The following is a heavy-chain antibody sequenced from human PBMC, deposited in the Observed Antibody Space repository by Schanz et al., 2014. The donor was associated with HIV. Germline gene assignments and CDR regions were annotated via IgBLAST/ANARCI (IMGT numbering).Heavy chain of an antibody. CDR2: ISGSGGST. CDR1: GFTFSAYA. D-gene: IGHD5-18*01. V-gene: IGHV3-23*01. Sequence: EVQLLESGGEVQPGGSLRLSCGASGFTFSAYAMSWVRQAAGKGLEWVSVISGSGGSTYYADSVKGRFTISRDNSKNTLYLQMNSLRAEDTAVYYCARGLPADYWGRGTLVTVSS. J-gene: IGHJ4*02. CDR3: ARGLPADY.